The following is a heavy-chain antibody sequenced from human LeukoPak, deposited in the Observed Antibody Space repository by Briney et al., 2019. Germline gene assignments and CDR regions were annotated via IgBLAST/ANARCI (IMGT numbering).Heavy chain of an antibody. D-gene: IGHD2-2*01. Sequence: SETLSLTCTVSGGSISSSSYYWGWIRQPPGKGLEWIGSIYYSGSTYYNPSLKSRVTISVDTSKNQFSLKLSSVTAADTAVYYCATEIVVVPAASPNWFDPWGQGTLVTVSS. CDR1: GGSISSSSYY. CDR2: IYYSGST. J-gene: IGHJ5*02. CDR3: ATEIVVVPAASPNWFDP. V-gene: IGHV4-39*01.